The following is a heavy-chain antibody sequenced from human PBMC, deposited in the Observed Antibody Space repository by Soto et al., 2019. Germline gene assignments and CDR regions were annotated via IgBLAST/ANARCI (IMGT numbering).Heavy chain of an antibody. CDR3: ASGAARRRGDAFDI. V-gene: IGHV4-34*01. D-gene: IGHD6-6*01. CDR2: INHSGST. CDR1: GGSFSGYY. Sequence: PSETLSLTCAVYGGSFSGYYWSWIRQPPGKGLEWIGEINHSGSTNYNPSLKSRVTISVDTSKNQFSLKLSSVTAADTAVYYCASGAARRRGDAFDIWGQGTMVTVSS. J-gene: IGHJ3*02.